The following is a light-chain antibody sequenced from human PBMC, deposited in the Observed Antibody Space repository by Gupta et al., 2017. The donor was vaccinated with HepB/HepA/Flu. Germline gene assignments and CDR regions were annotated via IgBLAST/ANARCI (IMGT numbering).Light chain of an antibody. J-gene: IGKJ5*01. V-gene: IGKV1-39*01. CDR2: GVS. CDR1: QSIRKF. CDR3: QQSYNSPQVT. Sequence: DIQLTQFPSSLSASVGERVTITCRASQSIRKFLNWYQQTPGKAPKLLISGVSTLHSGVPTRFSGSGSETDFTLTITNVQPDDFATYYCQQSYNSPQVTFGQGTRLEMK.